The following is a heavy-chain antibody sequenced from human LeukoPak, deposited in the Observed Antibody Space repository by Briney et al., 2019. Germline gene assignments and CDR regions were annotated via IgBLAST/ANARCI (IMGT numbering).Heavy chain of an antibody. J-gene: IGHJ4*02. CDR1: GYTFTGYY. Sequence: GASVKVSCKASGYTFTGYYMHWVRQAPGQGLEWMGWINPNSGGTNYAQKFQGRVTMTRDTSISTAYMELSGLRSDGTAVYYCAREESGSYPPADYWGQGTLVTVSS. V-gene: IGHV1-2*02. CDR3: AREESGSYPPADY. D-gene: IGHD1-26*01. CDR2: INPNSGGT.